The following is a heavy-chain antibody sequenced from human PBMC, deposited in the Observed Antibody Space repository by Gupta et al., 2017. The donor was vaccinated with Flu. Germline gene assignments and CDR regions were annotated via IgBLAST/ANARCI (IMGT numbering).Heavy chain of an antibody. CDR2: INHSGST. D-gene: IGHD3-3*01. Sequence: QVQLQQWGAGLLKPSATLSLTCAVYGGSFSGYYWSWIRQPPGKGLEWIGEINHSGSTNYNPSLKSRVTISVDTSKNQFSLKLSSVTAADTAVYYCAGEKHIFGVVSYFDPWGQGTLVTVSS. CDR1: GGSFSGYY. V-gene: IGHV4-34*01. CDR3: AGEKHIFGVVSYFDP. J-gene: IGHJ5*02.